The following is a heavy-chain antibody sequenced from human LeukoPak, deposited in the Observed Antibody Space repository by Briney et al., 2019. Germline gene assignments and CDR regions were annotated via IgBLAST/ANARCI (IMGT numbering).Heavy chain of an antibody. J-gene: IGHJ3*01. CDR1: GFNFNA. Sequence: GGSLRLSCAASGFNFNAMSWVRQAPGKGLEWVSSVTGDGETTFYADSVKGRFSVSRDNSRNTLFLTMNSLRVEDTALYYCAKDYLGQLVMFDVWGQGTMVTVSS. CDR2: VTGDGETT. CDR3: AKDYLGQLVMFDV. V-gene: IGHV3-23*01. D-gene: IGHD6-13*01.